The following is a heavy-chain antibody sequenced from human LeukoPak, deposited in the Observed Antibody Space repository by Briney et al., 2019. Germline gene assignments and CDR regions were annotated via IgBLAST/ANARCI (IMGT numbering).Heavy chain of an antibody. Sequence: GASVKVSCXASGYTFTGYYMHWVRQAPGQGLEWMGRINPNSGGTNYAQKFQGRVTMTRDTSISTAYMELSRLRSDDTAVYYCARVGAEMATINYWGQGTLVTVSS. V-gene: IGHV1-2*06. CDR2: INPNSGGT. CDR1: GYTFTGYY. D-gene: IGHD5-24*01. J-gene: IGHJ4*02. CDR3: ARVGAEMATINY.